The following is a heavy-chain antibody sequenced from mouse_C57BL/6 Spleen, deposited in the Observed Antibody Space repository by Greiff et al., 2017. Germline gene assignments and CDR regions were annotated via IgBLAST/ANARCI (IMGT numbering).Heavy chain of an antibody. CDR3: TRGRDYYAMDY. Sequence: EVMLVESGGGLVQPGGSMKLSCAASGFTFSDAWMDWVRQSPEKGLEWVAEIRNKANNHATYYAESVKGRFTISRDDSKSSVYLQMNSLRAEDTGIYYCTRGRDYYAMDYWGQGTSVTVSS. J-gene: IGHJ4*01. V-gene: IGHV6-6*01. CDR2: IRNKANNHAT. CDR1: GFTFSDAW.